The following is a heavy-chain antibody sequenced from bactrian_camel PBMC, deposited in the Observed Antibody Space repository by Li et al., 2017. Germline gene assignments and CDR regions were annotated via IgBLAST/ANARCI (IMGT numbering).Heavy chain of an antibody. CDR3: ALDLRAGPGCRLVHVLDYEYKY. J-gene: IGHJ4*01. D-gene: IGHD8*01. CDR1: AYTPTPYS. V-gene: IGHV3S40*01. CDR2: IDTTGLVT. Sequence: EVQLVESGGGSVQSGGSLRLSCTVSAYTPTPYSMGRFRQAPGKEREGVALIDTTGLVTSYADSAEGRFTISQDNAKNTVYLQMDNLQPEDTAMYYCALDLRAGPGCRLVHVLDYEYKYWGQGTQVTVS.